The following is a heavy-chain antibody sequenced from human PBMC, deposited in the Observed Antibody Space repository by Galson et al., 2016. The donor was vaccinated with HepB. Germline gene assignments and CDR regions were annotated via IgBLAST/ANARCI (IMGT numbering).Heavy chain of an antibody. CDR3: VHTRKWNDGGYFAF. D-gene: IGHD1-1*01. CDR1: GFTISSRGVG. V-gene: IGHV2-5*02. CDR2: IYWDDDK. Sequence: PALVKPTQTLTLTCTLSGFTISSRGVGVAWIRQPPGKALDWLALIYWDDDKWHSPSLKSRLTVTKDTSTNQVFLRMTNMDPVDAGTYYCVHTRKWNDGGYFAFWGPGTQVTFSS. J-gene: IGHJ2*01.